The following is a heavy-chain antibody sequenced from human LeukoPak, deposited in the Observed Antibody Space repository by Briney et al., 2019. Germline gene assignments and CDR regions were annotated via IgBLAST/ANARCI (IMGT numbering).Heavy chain of an antibody. V-gene: IGHV3-11*04. CDR2: ISSSGSTI. CDR3: ARDVCVVPDATLFDP. CDR1: GFTFSDYY. Sequence: NPGGSLRLSCAASGFTFSDYYVSWIRQAPGKGLEWVSYISSSGSTIYYAPSVKGRFPISRDHAKHSLYLQMNSLRPADTSVYSCARDVCVVPDATLFDPWGQGTLVTVSS. D-gene: IGHD2-2*01. J-gene: IGHJ5*02.